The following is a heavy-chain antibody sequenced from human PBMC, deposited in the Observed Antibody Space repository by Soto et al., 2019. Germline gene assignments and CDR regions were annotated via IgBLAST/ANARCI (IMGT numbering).Heavy chain of an antibody. V-gene: IGHV5-51*01. CDR3: ARHGGVTSSWFDP. CDR2: IYPGDSDT. CDR1: GYSFTSYW. D-gene: IGHD4-4*01. Sequence: PGESLKISCKGSGYSFTSYWIAWVRQMPVKGLEWMGIIYPGDSDTRYSPSFQGQVTISADKSISTAYLQWSSLKASDTAMYYCARHGGVTSSWFDPWGQGTLVTVSS. J-gene: IGHJ5*02.